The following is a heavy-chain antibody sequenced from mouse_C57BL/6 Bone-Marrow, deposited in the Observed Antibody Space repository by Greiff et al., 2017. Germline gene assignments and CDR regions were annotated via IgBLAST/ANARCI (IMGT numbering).Heavy chain of an antibody. J-gene: IGHJ3*01. D-gene: IGHD1-1*01. CDR3: ARRDYGRAWFAY. Sequence: QVQLQQPGAELVKPGASVTMSCKASGYTFTSYWITWVKQRPGQGLEWIGDIYPGSGSTNYNEKFKSKSTRTVAPSSSTAYMQLSSRTSEDSAVYYGARRDYGRAWFAYWGQGTLVTVSA. CDR1: GYTFTSYW. CDR2: IYPGSGST. V-gene: IGHV1-55*01.